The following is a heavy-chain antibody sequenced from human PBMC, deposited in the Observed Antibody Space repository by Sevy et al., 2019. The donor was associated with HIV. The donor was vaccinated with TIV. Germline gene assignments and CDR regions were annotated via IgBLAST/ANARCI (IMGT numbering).Heavy chain of an antibody. CDR3: ARSNPDGYNYSYYYGMDV. Sequence: ASVKVSCKASGDTFGNYAIAWVRQAPGQGLEWMGGIIPVFGSADSAQKFQDRVTISADVSTSTAYMELRNLRSEDTAVYYCARSNPDGYNYSYYYGMDVWGQGTTVTVSS. D-gene: IGHD5-12*01. CDR2: IIPVFGSA. V-gene: IGHV1-69*13. CDR1: GDTFGNYA. J-gene: IGHJ6*02.